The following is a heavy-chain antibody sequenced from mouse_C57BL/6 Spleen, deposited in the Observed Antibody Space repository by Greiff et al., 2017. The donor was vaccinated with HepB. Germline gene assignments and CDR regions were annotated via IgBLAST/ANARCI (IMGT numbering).Heavy chain of an antibody. Sequence: QVQLQQPGAELVKPGASVKLSCKASGYTFTSYWMQWVKQRPGQGLEWIGEIDPSDSYTNYNQKFKGKATLTVDTSSSTAYMQLSSLTSDDSAVYYCARAGFFAYWGQGTLVTVSA. CDR3: ARAGFFAY. CDR1: GYTFTSYW. V-gene: IGHV1-50*01. J-gene: IGHJ3*01. CDR2: IDPSDSYT.